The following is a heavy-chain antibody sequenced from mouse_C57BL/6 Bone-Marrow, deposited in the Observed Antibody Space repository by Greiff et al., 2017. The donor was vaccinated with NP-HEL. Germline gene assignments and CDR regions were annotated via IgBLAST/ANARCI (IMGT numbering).Heavy chain of an antibody. CDR1: FSPFPRSW. CDR3: ARLGCTTLEGYFDV. J-gene: IGHJ1*03. V-gene: IGHV1-72*01. Sequence: VQLQQPGAELVKPFSSFYLSCNSSFSPFPRSWLPWLPPRPGRGLEWIGRIDPPLFFSWYNEKFKSKATLTVDKPSSTAYMQLSSLTSEDSAVYYGARLGCTTLEGYFDVWGTGTTVTVSS. CDR2: IDPPLFFS. D-gene: IGHD5-5*01.